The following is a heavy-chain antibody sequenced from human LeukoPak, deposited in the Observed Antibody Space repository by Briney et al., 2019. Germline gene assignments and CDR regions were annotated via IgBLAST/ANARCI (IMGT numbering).Heavy chain of an antibody. D-gene: IGHD2-2*01. Sequence: GGSLRLSCAASGFTLSRYAMTWVRQAPGKGLVWVSAIRGSGGSTFYSDSVKGRFTISRDISENTLYLQMNSLGAEDTAVYYCAKLAVKGTYDYYYMDVWGKGTTVTVSS. CDR1: GFTLSRYA. CDR3: AKLAVKGTYDYYYMDV. V-gene: IGHV3-23*01. J-gene: IGHJ6*03. CDR2: IRGSGGST.